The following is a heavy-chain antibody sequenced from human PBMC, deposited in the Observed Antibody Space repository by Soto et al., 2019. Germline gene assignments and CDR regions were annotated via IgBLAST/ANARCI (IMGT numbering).Heavy chain of an antibody. CDR1: GFTFSTYA. D-gene: IGHD1-7*01. J-gene: IGHJ4*02. Sequence: EVQLLESGGGLVQPGGSLRLSCAASGFTFSTYALSWVRQAPGKGLEWVSAISANGQGIYYADSVRGRFTISRDNSKNTIFLHMDSLRAEDTAVYYCAKDRNYPRDQFHYWGQGTLVPVSS. V-gene: IGHV3-23*01. CDR2: ISANGQGI. CDR3: AKDRNYPRDQFHY.